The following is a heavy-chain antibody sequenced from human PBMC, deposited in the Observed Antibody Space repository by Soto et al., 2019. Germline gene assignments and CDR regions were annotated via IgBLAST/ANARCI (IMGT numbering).Heavy chain of an antibody. CDR3: AHRRGGERGYSYGP. Sequence: QITLKESGPTLVKPTQTLTLTCTFSGFSLSTSGVGVGWIRQPPGKALEWLALIYWDDDKRYSPSLKSRLTTIKXTXRNQVVLRMTNMDPVDTATYYCAHRRGGERGYSYGPWGQGTLVTVSS. J-gene: IGHJ4*02. CDR2: IYWDDDK. V-gene: IGHV2-5*02. CDR1: GFSLSTSGVG. D-gene: IGHD5-18*01.